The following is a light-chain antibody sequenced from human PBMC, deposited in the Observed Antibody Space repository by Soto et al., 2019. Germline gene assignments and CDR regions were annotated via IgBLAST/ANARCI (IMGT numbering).Light chain of an antibody. CDR2: KAS. CDR1: QSISSW. CDR3: QQYHTFPST. J-gene: IGKJ2*01. V-gene: IGKV1-5*03. Sequence: DIQMTQSPSTLSASVGDRVTITCRASQSISSWLAWYQQKPGKAPKLLIYKASSVDSGVPLRFSGRGSGREVTLTISSLQPDDFATYYCQQYHTFPSTFGQGTTLEIK.